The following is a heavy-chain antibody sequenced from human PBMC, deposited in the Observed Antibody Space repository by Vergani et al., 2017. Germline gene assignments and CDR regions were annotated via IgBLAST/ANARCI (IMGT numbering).Heavy chain of an antibody. J-gene: IGHJ4*02. CDR3: ASGLRGYSYAGDY. CDR2: IYSGDSDT. D-gene: IGHD5-18*01. CDR1: GYSFTSYW. Sequence: EVQLVQSGAEVKTPGESLKISCKGSGYSFTSYWIGWVRQMPGKGLEWMGIIYSGDSDTRYSPSFQGQVTISADKSNSTAYLQWSRLKAPDTAMYYCASGLRGYSYAGDYWGQATLVTVSS. V-gene: IGHV5-51*01.